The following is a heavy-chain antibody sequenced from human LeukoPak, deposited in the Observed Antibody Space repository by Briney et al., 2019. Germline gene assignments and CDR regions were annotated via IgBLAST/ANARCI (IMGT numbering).Heavy chain of an antibody. J-gene: IGHJ3*02. D-gene: IGHD6-19*01. CDR3: ARSSGWYGAFDI. CDR2: VSHSGST. CDR1: GGSLSGYY. V-gene: IGHV4-34*01. Sequence: PSETLSLTCAVYGGSLSGYYWSWVRQPPGKGLEWIGEVSHSGSTNYNPSLKSRVTISIDMSQNQFSLKLSSVTAADTAVYYCARSSGWYGAFDIWGQGTMVTVSS.